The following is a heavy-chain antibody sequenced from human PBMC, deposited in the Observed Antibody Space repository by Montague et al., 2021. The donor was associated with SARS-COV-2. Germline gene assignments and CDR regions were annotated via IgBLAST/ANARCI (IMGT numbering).Heavy chain of an antibody. D-gene: IGHD2-15*01. CDR3: ARITEVVPFDF. V-gene: IGHV4-59*01. J-gene: IGHJ4*02. CDR1: GASITDFY. CDR2: VHHSGIT. Sequence: SETLSLTCTVSGASITDFYWSWIRQPPGKGLQWVGYVHHSGITTYNPSLKSRVTISIDTPKSRFSLNLRSVTAADTAVYFCARITEVVPFDFWGRGTLVSVSS.